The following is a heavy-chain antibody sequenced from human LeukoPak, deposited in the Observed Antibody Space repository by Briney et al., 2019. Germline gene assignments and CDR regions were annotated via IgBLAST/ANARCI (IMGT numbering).Heavy chain of an antibody. D-gene: IGHD6-13*01. CDR3: ARGPPPGIAINY. J-gene: IGHJ4*02. V-gene: IGHV4-39*07. Sequence: SETLSLTCTVSGGSISSSSYYWGWIRQPPGKGLGWIGSIYYSGSTYYNPSLKSRVTISVDTSKNQFSLKLSSVTAADTAVYYCARGPPPGIAINYWGQGTLVTVSS. CDR1: GGSISSSSYY. CDR2: IYYSGST.